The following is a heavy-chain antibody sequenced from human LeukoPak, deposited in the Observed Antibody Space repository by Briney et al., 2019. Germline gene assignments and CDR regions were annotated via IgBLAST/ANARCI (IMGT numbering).Heavy chain of an antibody. V-gene: IGHV3-48*01. CDR3: AKARYSFTSSSVFDY. CDR2: ISSSSSTI. J-gene: IGHJ4*02. Sequence: GGSLRLSCVASGFTFSSYSMNWVRQAPGKGLEWVSYISSSSSTIYYADSVKGRFTISRDNSKNSLYLQMNSLRTEDMAFYYCAKARYSFTSSSVFDYWGQGTLVTVSS. CDR1: GFTFSSYS. D-gene: IGHD2-2*01.